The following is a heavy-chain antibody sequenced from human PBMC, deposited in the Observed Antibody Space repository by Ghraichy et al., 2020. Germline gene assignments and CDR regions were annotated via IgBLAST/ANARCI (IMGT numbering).Heavy chain of an antibody. CDR1: GGSISSYY. V-gene: IGHV4-4*07. CDR2: IYTSGST. CDR3: ARSSTYYDFWSGYYRTSHNWFDP. J-gene: IGHJ5*02. D-gene: IGHD3-3*01. Sequence: SETLSLTCTVSGGSISSYYWSWIRQPAGKGLEWIGRIYTSGSTNYNPSLKSRVTMSVDTSKNQFSLKLSSVTAADTAVYYCARSSTYYDFWSGYYRTSHNWFDPWGQGTLVTVSS.